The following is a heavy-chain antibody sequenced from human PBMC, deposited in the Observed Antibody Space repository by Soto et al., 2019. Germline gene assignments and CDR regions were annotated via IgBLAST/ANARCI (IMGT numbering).Heavy chain of an antibody. Sequence: SVKVSCKASGGTFSSYAISWVRQAPGQGLEWMGGIIPIFGTANYAQKFQGRVTITADKSTSTAYMELSSLRSEDTAVYYCARDMRDCSSTSCAAYYYYYGMDVWGQGPTVTVSS. J-gene: IGHJ6*02. CDR1: GGTFSSYA. D-gene: IGHD2-2*01. CDR2: IIPIFGTA. V-gene: IGHV1-69*06. CDR3: ARDMRDCSSTSCAAYYYYYGMDV.